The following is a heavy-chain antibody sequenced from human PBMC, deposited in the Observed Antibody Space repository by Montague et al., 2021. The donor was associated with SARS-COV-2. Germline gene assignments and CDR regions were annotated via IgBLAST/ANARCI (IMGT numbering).Heavy chain of an antibody. CDR1: GGSVSGTSYY. CDR3: ARQGGPAGKHWFDP. Sequence: SETLSLTCTVSGGSVSGTSYYWAWIRQPPGKGLEWIVNIHHSGTTFYNLSLKSRVTISVDTSKNEVSPKLNSVTAADTAVYYCARQGGPAGKHWFDPWGQGTLVTVSS. J-gene: IGHJ5*02. D-gene: IGHD2-2*01. V-gene: IGHV4-39*01. CDR2: IHHSGTT.